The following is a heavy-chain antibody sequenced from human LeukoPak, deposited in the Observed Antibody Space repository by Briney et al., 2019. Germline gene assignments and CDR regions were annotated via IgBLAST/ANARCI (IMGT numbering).Heavy chain of an antibody. CDR3: ARDVPIVVVAARGAFDI. V-gene: IGHV4-61*02. D-gene: IGHD2-15*01. CDR1: GGSISSGSYY. J-gene: IGHJ3*02. Sequence: SETLSLTCTVSGGSISSGSYYWSWIRQPAGKGLEWIGRIYTSGSTNYNPSLKSRVTISVDTSKNQFSLKLSSVTAADTAVYYCARDVPIVVVAARGAFDIWGQGTMVTVSS. CDR2: IYTSGST.